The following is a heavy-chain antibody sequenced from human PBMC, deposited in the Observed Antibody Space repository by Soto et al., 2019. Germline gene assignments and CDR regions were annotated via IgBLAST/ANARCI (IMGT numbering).Heavy chain of an antibody. V-gene: IGHV3-23*01. J-gene: IGHJ3*02. CDR2: ISGSGGST. CDR1: GFTFSSYA. CDR3: AKEDIVGVPAAMSPPHAFDI. D-gene: IGHD2-2*01. Sequence: GGSLRLSCAASGFTFSSYAMSWVRQAPGKRLEWVSAISGSGGSTYYADSVKGRFTISRDNSKNTLYLQMNSLRAEDTAVYYCAKEDIVGVPAAMSPPHAFDIWGKGTMVTVAS.